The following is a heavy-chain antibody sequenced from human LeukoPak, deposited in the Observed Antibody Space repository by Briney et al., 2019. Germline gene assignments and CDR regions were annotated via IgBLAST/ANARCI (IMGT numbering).Heavy chain of an antibody. V-gene: IGHV1-18*01. CDR2: ISAYNGNT. D-gene: IGHD5-12*01. Sequence: VASVKVSCKASGYTFTSYGISWVRQAPGQGLEWMGWISAYNGNTNYAQKLQGRATMTTDTSTSTAYMELSSLRSEDTAVYYCARGRGVATRGDYWGQGTLVTVSS. CDR3: ARGRGVATRGDY. CDR1: GYTFTSYG. J-gene: IGHJ4*02.